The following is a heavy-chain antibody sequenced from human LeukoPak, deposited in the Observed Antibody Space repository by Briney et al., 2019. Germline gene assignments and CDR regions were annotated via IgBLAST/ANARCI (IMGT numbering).Heavy chain of an antibody. J-gene: IGHJ4*02. V-gene: IGHV1-69*05. CDR3: ARGRSSGYYYSIDY. Sequence: ASVKVSCKASGGTFSSYAISWVRQAPGQGLEWMGGITPIFGTANYAQKFQGRVTITTDESTSTAYMELSSLRSEDTAVYYCARGRSSGYYYSIDYWGQGTLVTVSS. CDR2: ITPIFGTA. D-gene: IGHD3-22*01. CDR1: GGTFSSYA.